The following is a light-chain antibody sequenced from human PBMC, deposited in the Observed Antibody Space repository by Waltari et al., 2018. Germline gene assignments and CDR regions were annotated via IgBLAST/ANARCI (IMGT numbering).Light chain of an antibody. Sequence: DIQMTQSPSTLSASVGDRVTITCRASQNINTWLAWHQQKPGKAPNLLIYKASSLESGVPSRFSGSGSGTEFTLTISSLQPDDFATYYCLQYNGEPRTFGQGTKVE. CDR2: KAS. CDR1: QNINTW. CDR3: LQYNGEPRT. V-gene: IGKV1-5*03. J-gene: IGKJ1*01.